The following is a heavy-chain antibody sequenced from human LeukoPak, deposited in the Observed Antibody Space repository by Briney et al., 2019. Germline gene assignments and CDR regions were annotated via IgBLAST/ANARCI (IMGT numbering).Heavy chain of an antibody. J-gene: IGHJ4*02. D-gene: IGHD6-13*01. CDR2: IYSGGST. CDR1: GFTVSSNY. V-gene: IGHV3-53*01. CDR3: ARGGQQLLDYFDY. Sequence: GRSLRLSCAASGFTVSSNYMSWVRQAPGKGLEWVSVIYSGGSTYYADSVKGRFTISRDNSKNTLYLQMNSLRAEDTAVYYCARGGQQLLDYFDYWGQGTLVTVSS.